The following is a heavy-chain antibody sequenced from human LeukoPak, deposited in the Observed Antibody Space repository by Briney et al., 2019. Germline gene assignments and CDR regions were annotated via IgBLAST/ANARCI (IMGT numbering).Heavy chain of an antibody. CDR3: ARSDYDILTGYSTTDFGY. CDR1: GGSFSGYY. Sequence: SETLSLTCAVYGGSFSGYYWSWIRQPPGKGLEWIGEINHSGSTNYNPSLKSRVTISVDTSKNQFSLKLSSVTAADTAVYYCARSDYDILTGYSTTDFGYWGQGTLVTVSS. V-gene: IGHV4-34*01. J-gene: IGHJ4*02. D-gene: IGHD3-9*01. CDR2: INHSGST.